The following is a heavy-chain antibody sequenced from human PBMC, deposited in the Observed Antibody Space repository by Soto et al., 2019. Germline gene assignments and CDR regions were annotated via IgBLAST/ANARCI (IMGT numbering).Heavy chain of an antibody. CDR2: IYYSGST. Sequence: SETLSLTCTVSGGSISRYYWSWIRQPPGKGLEWIGYIYYSGSTNYNPSLKSRVTISVDTSKNQFSLKLSSVTAADTAVYYCARGGYSYGYDYYGMDVWGQGTTVTVSS. J-gene: IGHJ6*02. D-gene: IGHD5-18*01. CDR1: GGSISRYY. CDR3: ARGGYSYGYDYYGMDV. V-gene: IGHV4-59*01.